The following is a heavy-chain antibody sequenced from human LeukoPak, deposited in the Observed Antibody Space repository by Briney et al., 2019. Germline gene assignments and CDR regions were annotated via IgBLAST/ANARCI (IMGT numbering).Heavy chain of an antibody. J-gene: IGHJ4*02. CDR2: IYYSGST. CDR3: ARDHCSSTSCYEGGFDY. Sequence: PSETLSLTCTVSGGSISSGDYYWSWIRQPPGKGLEWIAYIYYSGSTYYNPSLKSRVTISVDTSKNQFSLKLSSVTAADTAVYYCARDHCSSTSCYEGGFDYWGQGTLVTVSS. V-gene: IGHV4-30-4*08. CDR1: GGSISSGDYY. D-gene: IGHD2-2*01.